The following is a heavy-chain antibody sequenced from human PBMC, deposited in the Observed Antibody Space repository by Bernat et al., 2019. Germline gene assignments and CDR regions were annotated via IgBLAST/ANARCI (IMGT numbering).Heavy chain of an antibody. CDR3: ARDRYDRGPLFY. D-gene: IGHD3-22*01. CDR2: INHSGST. CDR1: GGSFSGYY. V-gene: IGHV4-34*01. Sequence: QVQLQQWGAGLLKPSETLSLTCAVYGGSFSGYYWSWIRQPPGKGLEWIGEINHSGSTNYNPSLKSRVTISVDKSKNQFSLKLSSVTAADTAVYYCARDRYDRGPLFYWGQGTLVTVSS. J-gene: IGHJ4*02.